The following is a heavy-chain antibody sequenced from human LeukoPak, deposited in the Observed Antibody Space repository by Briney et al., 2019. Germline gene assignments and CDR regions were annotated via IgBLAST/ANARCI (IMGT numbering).Heavy chain of an antibody. D-gene: IGHD5-18*01. CDR3: ARGRSKYSYGYPIDF. J-gene: IGHJ4*02. Sequence: SETLSLTCAVYGGSFSGYYWSWIRQPPGKGLEWIGESISSRSTNYNPSLKSRVTISLDMSKDQFSLKLSSVTVADTAVYYCARGRSKYSYGYPIDFWDQGTLVTVSS. V-gene: IGHV4-34*01. CDR1: GGSFSGYY. CDR2: SISSRST.